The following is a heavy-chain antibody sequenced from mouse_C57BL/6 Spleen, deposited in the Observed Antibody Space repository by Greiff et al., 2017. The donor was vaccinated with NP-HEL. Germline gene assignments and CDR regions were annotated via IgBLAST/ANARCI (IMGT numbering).Heavy chain of an antibody. J-gene: IGHJ4*01. CDR1: GYAFSSYW. D-gene: IGHD4-1*01. CDR3: ARSGSPYAMDY. V-gene: IGHV1-80*01. Sequence: VKLQQSGAELVKPGASVKISCKASGYAFSSYWMNWVKQRPGKGLEWIGQIYPGDGDTNYNGKFKGKATLTADKSSSTAYMQRSSLTSEDSAVYFCARSGSPYAMDYWGQGTSVTVSS. CDR2: IYPGDGDT.